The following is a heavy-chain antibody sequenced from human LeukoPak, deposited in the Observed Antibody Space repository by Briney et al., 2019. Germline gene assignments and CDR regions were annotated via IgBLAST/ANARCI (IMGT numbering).Heavy chain of an antibody. D-gene: IGHD3-22*01. V-gene: IGHV5-51*01. CDR2: IYPNDSDT. CDR1: GYNFSNYW. J-gene: IGHJ3*01. CDR3: ARPNITYYYDSSGYDGFDV. Sequence: GESLKFSCKGSGYNFSNYWIAWVRQMPGKGLEWMGIIYPNDSDTRYRPSFQGQVSISADKSINTAYLQWSSLKASDTAMYFCARPNITYYYDSSGYDGFDVWGQGTMVTVSS.